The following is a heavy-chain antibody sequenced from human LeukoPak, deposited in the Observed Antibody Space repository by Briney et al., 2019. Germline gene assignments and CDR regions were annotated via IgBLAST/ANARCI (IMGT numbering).Heavy chain of an antibody. CDR2: IYYSGST. V-gene: IGHV4-39*07. D-gene: IGHD6-13*01. CDR1: GGSISSSSYY. CDR3: ARNPLAAVGSRGNDY. J-gene: IGHJ4*02. Sequence: PSETLSLTCTVSGGSISSSSYYWGWNRQPPGKGLEWIGSIYYSGSTYYNPSLKSRVTISVDTSKNQFSLKLSSVTAADTAVYYCARNPLAAVGSRGNDYWGQGTLVTVSS.